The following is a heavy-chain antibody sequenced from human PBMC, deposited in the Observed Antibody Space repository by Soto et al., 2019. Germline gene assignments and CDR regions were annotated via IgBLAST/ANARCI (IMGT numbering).Heavy chain of an antibody. CDR3: GRGGPGRYVEDYYYCGMDV. Sequence: QVQLVQSGAEVKKPGASVKVSCKASGYTFTSYGISWVRQAPGQGLEWMGWISAYNGNTNYAQKLQGRVTMTTDTSTSKAYMELRSRKSDDTAVYYCGRGGPGRYVEDYYYCGMDVWGQGSTVTVSS. CDR2: ISAYNGNT. D-gene: IGHD1-26*01. V-gene: IGHV1-18*01. CDR1: GYTFTSYG. J-gene: IGHJ6*02.